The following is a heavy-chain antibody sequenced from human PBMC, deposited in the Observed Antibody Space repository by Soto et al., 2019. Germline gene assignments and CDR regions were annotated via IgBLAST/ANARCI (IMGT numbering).Heavy chain of an antibody. CDR2: IYYSGST. CDR1: GGSISSYY. D-gene: IGHD4-17*01. J-gene: IGHJ4*02. Sequence: ASETLSLTCTVSGGSISSYYWSWIRQPPGKGLEWIGYIYYSGSTNYNPSLKSRVTISVDTSKNQSSLKLSSVTAADTAVYYCASYGDYVLGYWGQGTLVTVSS. CDR3: ASYGDYVLGY. V-gene: IGHV4-59*01.